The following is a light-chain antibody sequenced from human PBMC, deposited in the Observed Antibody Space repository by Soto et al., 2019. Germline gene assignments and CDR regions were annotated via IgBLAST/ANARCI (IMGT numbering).Light chain of an antibody. CDR1: SSDVGDYNY. CDR3: NSYTSTNNDV. CDR2: DVS. V-gene: IGLV2-14*01. Sequence: QSALTQPASVSGSPGQSITISCTGTSSDVGDYNYVSWYQQHPGKAPKLMIYDVSNRPSGVSNRFSGSKSGNTASLTISGLQAEDEADYYCNSYTSTNNDVFGTGTKVTVL. J-gene: IGLJ1*01.